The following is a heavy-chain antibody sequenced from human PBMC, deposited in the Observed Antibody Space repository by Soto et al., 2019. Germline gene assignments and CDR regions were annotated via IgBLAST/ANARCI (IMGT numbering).Heavy chain of an antibody. Sequence: ASVKVSCKASGYTFTSYCISWVREAPGQGLEWMGWISAYNGNTNYAQKLQGRVTMTTDTSTSTAYMELRSLRSDDTAVYYCARVGYSYGDYYYGMDVWGQGTTVTVSS. J-gene: IGHJ6*02. D-gene: IGHD5-18*01. V-gene: IGHV1-18*04. CDR1: GYTFTSYC. CDR3: ARVGYSYGDYYYGMDV. CDR2: ISAYNGNT.